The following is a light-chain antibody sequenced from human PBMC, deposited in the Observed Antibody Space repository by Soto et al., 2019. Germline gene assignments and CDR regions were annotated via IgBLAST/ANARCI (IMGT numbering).Light chain of an antibody. V-gene: IGKV3D-20*02. J-gene: IGKJ1*01. CDR3: QQRSNWPPT. CDR1: QSVSTSS. CDR2: GAS. Sequence: EIVLTQSPGTLSLSPGARASLSCRASQSVSTSSLAWYQQKGGQAPRLLIHGASSRATGIPDRFSGSGSGTDFTLTISSLEPEDFAVYYCQQRSNWPPTFGQGTKVDIK.